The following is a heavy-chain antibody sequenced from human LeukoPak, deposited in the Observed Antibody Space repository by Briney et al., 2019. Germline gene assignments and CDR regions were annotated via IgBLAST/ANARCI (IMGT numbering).Heavy chain of an antibody. V-gene: IGHV5-51*01. CDR3: ARPSGTYNRFDY. D-gene: IGHD1-26*01. CDR1: GYSFTNSW. Sequence: GDSLKISCKASGYSFTNSWIGWLRQMPGKGLEWMGIIYPGDSDTKYSPSFQGQVTISADKSITTAYLQWGSLKASDTAMYYCARPSGTYNRFDYWGQGTLVTVSS. J-gene: IGHJ4*02. CDR2: IYPGDSDT.